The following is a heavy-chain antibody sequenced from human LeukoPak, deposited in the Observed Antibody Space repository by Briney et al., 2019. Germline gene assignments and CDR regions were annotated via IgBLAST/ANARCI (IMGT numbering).Heavy chain of an antibody. D-gene: IGHD2-15*01. Sequence: KPGGSLRLSCAASGFTFTDYYMSWIRQAPGKGLEWVSYISSSGTTIYYADSVKGRFTISRDNAKNSLNLQMNSLRAEDTAVYYCARDRYCSGGSCYSDSPWYFDPWGRGAQVTVSS. CDR3: ARDRYCSGGSCYSDSPWYFDP. CDR2: ISSSGTTI. V-gene: IGHV3-11*04. CDR1: GFTFTDYY. J-gene: IGHJ2*01.